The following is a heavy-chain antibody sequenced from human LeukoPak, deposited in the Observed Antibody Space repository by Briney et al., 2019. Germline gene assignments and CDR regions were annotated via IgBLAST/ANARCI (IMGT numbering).Heavy chain of an antibody. Sequence: GGSLRLSCATSGFTFSNYWMCWVRQAPGKGLEWVANIRQDGGDKYYAGSVKGRFTISRDNAKNSLYLQMNSLRAEDTAVYSCARVIVTVPGQSDYFDYWGQGTLVTFSS. CDR1: GFTFSNYW. CDR2: IRQDGGDK. CDR3: ARVIVTVPGQSDYFDY. D-gene: IGHD2/OR15-2a*01. V-gene: IGHV3-7*03. J-gene: IGHJ4*02.